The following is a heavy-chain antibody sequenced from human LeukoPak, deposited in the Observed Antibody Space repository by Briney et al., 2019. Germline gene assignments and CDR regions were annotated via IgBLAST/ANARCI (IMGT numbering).Heavy chain of an antibody. J-gene: IGHJ4*02. D-gene: IGHD3-22*01. V-gene: IGHV3-9*01. CDR2: ISWNSTGI. CDR3: AKDWNYYGSSGYCFDY. Sequence: GGSLRLSCAASGFTFTSYSMNWVRQAPGKGLEWVSGISWNSTGIGYADSVKGRFTISGDNAKNSLYLQMNSLRAEDTALYYCAKDWNYYGSSGYCFDYWGQGTLVTVSS. CDR1: GFTFTSYS.